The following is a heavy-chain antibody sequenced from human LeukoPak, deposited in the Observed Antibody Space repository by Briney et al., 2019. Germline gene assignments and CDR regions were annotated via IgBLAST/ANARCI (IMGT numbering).Heavy chain of an antibody. J-gene: IGHJ4*02. CDR1: GFTFSSYG. CDR2: IWYDGSNK. CDR3: AREAYCGGDCYPEY. V-gene: IGHV3-33*01. Sequence: GGSLILSCAASGFTFSSYGMHWVRQAPGKGLEWVAVIWYDGSNKYYADSVKGRFTISRDNSKNTLYLQMNSLRAEDTAVYYCAREAYCGGDCYPEYWGQGTLVTVSS. D-gene: IGHD2-21*02.